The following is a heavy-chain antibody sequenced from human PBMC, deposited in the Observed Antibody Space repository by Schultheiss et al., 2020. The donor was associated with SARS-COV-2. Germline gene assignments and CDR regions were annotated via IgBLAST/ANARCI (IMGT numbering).Heavy chain of an antibody. J-gene: IGHJ4*02. V-gene: IGHV3-23*01. Sequence: GGSLRLSCAASGFTFSDYYMSWVRQAPGKGLEWVSAISGSGGSTYYADSVKGRFTISRDNSKNTLYLQMNSLRAEDTAVYYCARAGAVATDYWGQGTLVTVSS. CDR1: GFTFSDYY. CDR2: ISGSGGST. CDR3: ARAGAVATDY. D-gene: IGHD6-19*01.